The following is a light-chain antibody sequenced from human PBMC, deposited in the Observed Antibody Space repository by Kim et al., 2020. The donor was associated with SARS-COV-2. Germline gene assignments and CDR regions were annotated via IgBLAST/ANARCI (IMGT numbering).Light chain of an antibody. Sequence: QSITISCPGTSRDVGSYNLVSWYQQHPGKAPKLMIYEVTKRHSGVSNRFSGSKSGNTASLTISGLQAEDEADYYCCSYAGGRTYVVFGGGTQLTVL. CDR3: CSYAGGRTYVV. J-gene: IGLJ2*01. CDR2: EVT. V-gene: IGLV2-23*02. CDR1: SRDVGSYNL.